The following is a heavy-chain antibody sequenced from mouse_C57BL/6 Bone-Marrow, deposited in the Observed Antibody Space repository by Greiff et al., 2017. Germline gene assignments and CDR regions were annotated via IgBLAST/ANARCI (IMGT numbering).Heavy chain of an antibody. V-gene: IGHV7-3*01. Sequence: EVQLVESGGGLVQPGGSLSLSCAASGFTFTDYYMSWVRQPPGKALEWLGFIRNKANGYTTEYSASVKGRFTISRDNSQSILYLQMNALRAEDSATYYCARYRIYYEDYWGQGTSVTVSS. CDR1: GFTFTDYY. J-gene: IGHJ4*01. CDR2: IRNKANGYTT. CDR3: ARYRIYYEDY. D-gene: IGHD2-4*01.